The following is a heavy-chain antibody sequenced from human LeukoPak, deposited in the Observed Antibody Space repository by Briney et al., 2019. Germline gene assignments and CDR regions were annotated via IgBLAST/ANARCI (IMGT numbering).Heavy chain of an antibody. D-gene: IGHD2-2*01. V-gene: IGHV4-59*01. CDR2: IYYSGST. Sequence: SETLSLTCTVSGGSISSYYWSWIRQPPGKGLEWIGYIYYSGSTNYNPSLKSRVTISVDTSKNQFSLKLSSVTAADTAVYYCARAPGYCSSTSCYAFDIWSQGTMVTVSS. CDR3: ARAPGYCSSTSCYAFDI. J-gene: IGHJ3*02. CDR1: GGSISSYY.